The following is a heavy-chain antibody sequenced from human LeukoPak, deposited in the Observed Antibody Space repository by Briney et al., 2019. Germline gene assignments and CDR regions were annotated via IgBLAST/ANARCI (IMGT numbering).Heavy chain of an antibody. CDR1: GGSINSY. J-gene: IGHJ4*02. D-gene: IGHD3-22*01. CDR2: ISGSGTI. V-gene: IGHV4-4*07. CDR3: ARDFEYYHDSSGNPYFDY. Sequence: NPSETLSLTCTVSGGSINSYWSWIRQPAGKGLEWIGRISGSGTITYNPALQSRLSISIDTSKNQFSLKLMSVTAADTAVYYCARDFEYYHDSSGNPYFDYWGQGTLVTVSS.